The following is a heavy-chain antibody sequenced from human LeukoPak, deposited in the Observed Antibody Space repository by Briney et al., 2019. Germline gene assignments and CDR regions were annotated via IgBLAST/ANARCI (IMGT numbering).Heavy chain of an antibody. D-gene: IGHD1-26*01. V-gene: IGHV3-74*01. J-gene: IGHJ3*02. Sequence: PGGSLRLSCAASGFILSSYWMHWVRQVPGEGLVWVSHLNADGRSTNYADSVEGRFTISRDNGKSTLYLQMNSLRAEDTAVYYCARAVGAKGGAFDIWGQGTVVIVSS. CDR2: LNADGRST. CDR3: ARAVGAKGGAFDI. CDR1: GFILSSYW.